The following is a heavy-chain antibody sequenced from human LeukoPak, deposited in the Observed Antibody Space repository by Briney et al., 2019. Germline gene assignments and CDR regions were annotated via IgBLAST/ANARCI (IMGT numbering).Heavy chain of an antibody. CDR1: GGSISSGGYS. V-gene: IGHV4-30-2*01. D-gene: IGHD5-24*01. J-gene: IGHJ3*02. Sequence: SQTLSLTCAVSGGSISSGGYSWSWIRQPPGKGLEWIGYIFHSGSTYYNPSLKSRVTISVDRSKDQFSLELTSVTAADTAVYYCARVEMATELGLDIWGQGTMVTVSS. CDR3: ARVEMATELGLDI. CDR2: IFHSGST.